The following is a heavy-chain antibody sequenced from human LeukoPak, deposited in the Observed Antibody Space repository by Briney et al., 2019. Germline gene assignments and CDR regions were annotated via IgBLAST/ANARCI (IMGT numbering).Heavy chain of an antibody. CDR3: ARGAEVHPFWFDP. J-gene: IGHJ5*02. CDR1: GSTLSGFY. CDR2: VDSNSGGT. Sequence: ASVKVSCKAFGSTLSGFYFPLMRQAPGPGHEWVGWVDSNSGGTKFAQQFQGRGAMTRDTSISTAYMERSRLGAVYTSVYDCARGAEVHPFWFDPWGQVTLVTVSS. V-gene: IGHV1-2*02.